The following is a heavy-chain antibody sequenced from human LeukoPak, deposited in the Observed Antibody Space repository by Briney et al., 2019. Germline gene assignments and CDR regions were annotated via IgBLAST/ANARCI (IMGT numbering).Heavy chain of an antibody. D-gene: IGHD2-8*01. CDR2: ISGSGGST. CDR3: ARAPYCTNGVCYSMMAFDI. CDR1: GFTFSSYG. V-gene: IGHV3-23*01. J-gene: IGHJ3*02. Sequence: GGTLRLSCAASGFTFSSYGMSWVRQAPGKGLEWVSAISGSGGSTYYADSVKGRFTISRDNSKNTLYLQMNSLRAEDTAVYYCARAPYCTNGVCYSMMAFDIWGQGTMVTVSS.